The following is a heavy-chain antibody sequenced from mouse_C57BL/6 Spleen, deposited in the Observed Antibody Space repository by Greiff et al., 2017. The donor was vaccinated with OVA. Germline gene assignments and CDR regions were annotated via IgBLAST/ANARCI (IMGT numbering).Heavy chain of an antibody. Sequence: VQLQQSGAELARPAASLKMSCKASGYTFTNYTMHWVKQRPGQGLEWIGYINPSSGYTKYNQKFKDKATLTADKSSSTAYMQLSSLTSEDSAVYYCARLSITTVVASPFDYWGQGTTLTVSS. CDR1: GYTFTNYT. D-gene: IGHD1-1*01. V-gene: IGHV1-4*01. J-gene: IGHJ2*01. CDR2: INPSSGYT. CDR3: ARLSITTVVASPFDY.